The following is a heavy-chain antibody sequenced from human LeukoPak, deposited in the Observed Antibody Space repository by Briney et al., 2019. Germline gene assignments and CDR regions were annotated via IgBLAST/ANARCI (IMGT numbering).Heavy chain of an antibody. Sequence: SETLSLTCTVSGGSISSYYWSWIRQPAGKGLEWIGRIYTSGSTNYNPSLKSRVTMSVDTSKNQFSLKLSSVTAADTAVYYCARALEHGHYYGSGSYSLSYNWFDPWGQGTLVTVSS. CDR1: GGSISSYY. J-gene: IGHJ5*02. D-gene: IGHD3-10*01. CDR2: IYTSGST. CDR3: ARALEHGHYYGSGSYSLSYNWFDP. V-gene: IGHV4-4*07.